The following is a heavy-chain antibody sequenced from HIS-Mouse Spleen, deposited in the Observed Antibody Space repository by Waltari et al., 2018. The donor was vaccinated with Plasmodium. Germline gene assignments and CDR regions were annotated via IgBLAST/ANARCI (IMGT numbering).Heavy chain of an antibody. V-gene: IGHV4-34*01. CDR2: IKHRGST. Sequence: QVQLQQWGAGLLKPSETLSLTCAVYGGSFSGYYWSWIRQPPGKGLEWIGEIKHRGSTNYNPSRKRRGTSSVETSKNQFSLKLSSVTAADTAVYYCARGPGYSSGWYYFDYWGQGTLVTVSS. D-gene: IGHD6-19*01. CDR3: ARGPGYSSGWYYFDY. CDR1: GGSFSGYY. J-gene: IGHJ4*02.